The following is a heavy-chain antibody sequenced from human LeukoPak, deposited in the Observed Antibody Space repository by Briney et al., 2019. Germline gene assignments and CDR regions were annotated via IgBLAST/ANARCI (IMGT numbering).Heavy chain of an antibody. Sequence: VASVKVSCKASGGTFSSYAICWVRQAPGQGLEWMGGIIPIFGTANYAQKFQGRVTITADESTSTAYMELSSLRSEDTAVHYCARLIVVVPAASHDAFDIWGQGTMVTVSS. CDR3: ARLIVVVPAASHDAFDI. J-gene: IGHJ3*02. D-gene: IGHD2-2*01. CDR2: IIPIFGTA. V-gene: IGHV1-69*13. CDR1: GGTFSSYA.